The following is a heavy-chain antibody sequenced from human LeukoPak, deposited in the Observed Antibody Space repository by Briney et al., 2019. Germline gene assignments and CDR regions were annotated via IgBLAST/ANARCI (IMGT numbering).Heavy chain of an antibody. V-gene: IGHV3-21*01. CDR1: GFTFSSYS. J-gene: IGHJ5*02. D-gene: IGHD4-11*01. Sequence: GGTVRLYCAASGFTFSSYSMNWVRQAPGKGLEWVSSISSSSSYIYYADPVKGRFTISRDNAKNSLYLQMNSLRAEDTAVYYCARDTGGFDPWGQGTLVTVSS. CDR2: ISSSSSYI. CDR3: ARDTGGFDP.